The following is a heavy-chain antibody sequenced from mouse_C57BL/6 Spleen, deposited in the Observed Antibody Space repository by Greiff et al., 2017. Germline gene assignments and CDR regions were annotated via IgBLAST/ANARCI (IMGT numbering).Heavy chain of an antibody. J-gene: IGHJ1*03. V-gene: IGHV1-50*01. CDR2: IDPSDSYT. CDR3: ARSPLHYYGSSRWYFDV. CDR1: GYTFTSYW. Sequence: VQLQQPGAELVKPGASVKLSCKASGYTFTSYWMQWVKQRPGQGLEWIGEIDPSDSYTNYNQKFKGKATLTVDTSSSTAYMQLSSLTSEDSAVYYCARSPLHYYGSSRWYFDVWGTGTTVTVSS. D-gene: IGHD1-1*01.